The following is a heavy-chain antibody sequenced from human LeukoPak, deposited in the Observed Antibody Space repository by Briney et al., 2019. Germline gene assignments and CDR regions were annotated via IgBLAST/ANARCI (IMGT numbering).Heavy chain of an antibody. J-gene: IGHJ4*02. CDR3: AKDSSSWLEYYSDY. V-gene: IGHV3-9*03. Sequence: GGSLRLSCAASGFTFDDYAMHWVRQAPGKGLEWVSGISWNSGSIGYADSVKGRFTISRDNAKNSLYLQMNSLRAEDMALYYCAKDSSSWLEYYSDYWGQGTLVTVSS. CDR2: ISWNSGSI. D-gene: IGHD6-13*01. CDR1: GFTFDDYA.